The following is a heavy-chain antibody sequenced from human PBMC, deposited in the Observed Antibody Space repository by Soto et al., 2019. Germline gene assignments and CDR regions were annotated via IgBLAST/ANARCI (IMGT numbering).Heavy chain of an antibody. CDR1: GFTVNTNY. CDR3: VRGRAPVELPTHLSDYAMDG. J-gene: IGHJ6*01. Sequence: GGSLRLSCAASGFTVNTNYMSWVRQAPGKGLEWVSVIYTGGSVHYVDSVKGRFTISRDSSRNTLYLQMNSLNVDDSAVYYCVRGRAPVELPTHLSDYAMDGWGQGTTVNVSS. V-gene: IGHV3-53*01. CDR2: IYTGGSV. D-gene: IGHD2-21*01.